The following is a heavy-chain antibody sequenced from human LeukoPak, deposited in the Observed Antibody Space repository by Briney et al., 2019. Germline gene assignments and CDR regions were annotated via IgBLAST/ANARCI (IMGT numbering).Heavy chain of an antibody. J-gene: IGHJ5*02. Sequence: ASVKVSCKVSGYTLTELSMHWVRQAPGEGLEWMGGFDPEDGETIYAQKFQGRVTMTEDTSTDTAYMELSSLRSEDTAVYYCATLVNYDILTGYYDNWFDPWGQGTLVTV. CDR2: FDPEDGET. V-gene: IGHV1-24*01. CDR3: ATLVNYDILTGYYDNWFDP. CDR1: GYTLTELS. D-gene: IGHD3-9*01.